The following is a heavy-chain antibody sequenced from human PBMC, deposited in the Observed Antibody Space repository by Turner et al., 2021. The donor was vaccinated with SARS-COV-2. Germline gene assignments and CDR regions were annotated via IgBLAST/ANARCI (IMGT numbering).Heavy chain of an antibody. CDR1: GYTFTNYD. V-gene: IGHV1-8*02. J-gene: IGHJ4*02. CDR3: AREGSSGEPHCSSTSCYPY. D-gene: IGHD2-2*01. Sequence: QEQLVQSGAEVRKPGASVKVSCEASGYTFTNYDINWVRQAPGQGLEWMGWMNPINGNTGYAQKFQGRVTMTRNNSMSTAYMEVSSLRFDDTAVYYCAREGSSGEPHCSSTSCYPYWGQGTLVTVSS. CDR2: MNPINGNT.